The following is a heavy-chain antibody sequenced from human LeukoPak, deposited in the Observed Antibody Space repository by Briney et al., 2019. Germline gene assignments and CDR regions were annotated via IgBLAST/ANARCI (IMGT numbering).Heavy chain of an antibody. CDR2: ISSSSSYI. J-gene: IGHJ5*02. CDR1: GFTFSSYS. Sequence: GGSLRLSCAASGFTFSSYSMNWVRQAPGKGLKWVSSISSSSSYIYYADSVKGRFTISRDNAKNSLYLQMNSLRAEDTAVYYCARDLTVAGFLNWFDPWGQGTLVTVSS. CDR3: ARDLTVAGFLNWFDP. D-gene: IGHD6-19*01. V-gene: IGHV3-21*01.